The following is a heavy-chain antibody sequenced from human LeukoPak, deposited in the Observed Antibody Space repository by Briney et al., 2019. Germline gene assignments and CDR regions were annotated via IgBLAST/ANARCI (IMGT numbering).Heavy chain of an antibody. V-gene: IGHV1-69*13. CDR3: ARDRDLTIFGVVIHPKQSPIPDRYGMDV. J-gene: IGHJ6*02. CDR2: IIPIFGTA. D-gene: IGHD3-3*01. Sequence: GASVKVSCKASGGTFSSYAISWVRQAPGQGLEWMGGIIPIFGTANYAQKFQGRVTITADESTSTAYMELSSLRSEDTAVYYCARDRDLTIFGVVIHPKQSPIPDRYGMDVWGQGTTVTVSS. CDR1: GGTFSSYA.